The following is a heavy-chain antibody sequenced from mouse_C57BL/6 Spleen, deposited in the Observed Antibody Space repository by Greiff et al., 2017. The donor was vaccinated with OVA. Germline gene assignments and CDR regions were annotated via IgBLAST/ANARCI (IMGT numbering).Heavy chain of an antibody. V-gene: IGHV1-59*01. CDR2: IDPSDSYT. J-gene: IGHJ2*01. CDR3: ARSTVVATDY. CDR1: GYTFTSYW. Sequence: QVQLKQPGAELVRPGTSVKLSCKASGYTFTSYWMHWVKQRPGQGLEWIGVIDPSDSYTNYNQKFKGKATLTVDKSSSTAYMQLSSLTSEDSAVYYCARSTVVATDYWGQGTTLTVSS. D-gene: IGHD1-1*01.